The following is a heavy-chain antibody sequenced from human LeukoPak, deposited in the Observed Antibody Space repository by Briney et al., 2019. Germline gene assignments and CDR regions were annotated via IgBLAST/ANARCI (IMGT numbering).Heavy chain of an antibody. Sequence: SGGSLRLSCAASGFTFSSYSMNWVRLAPGKGLEWVSYISSSSSTIYYADSVKGRFTISRDNAKNSLYLQMNSLRAEDTAVYYCAREIAAAGFDYWGQGTLVTVSS. CDR1: GFTFSSYS. CDR2: ISSSSSTI. V-gene: IGHV3-48*01. CDR3: AREIAAAGFDY. J-gene: IGHJ4*02. D-gene: IGHD6-13*01.